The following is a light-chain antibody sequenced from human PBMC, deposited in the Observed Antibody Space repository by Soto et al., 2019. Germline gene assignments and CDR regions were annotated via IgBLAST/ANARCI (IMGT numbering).Light chain of an antibody. V-gene: IGKV1-39*01. CDR2: GAS. Sequence: DIQMTQSPSSLTASVGDRVTIACRASQSISSHLNWYQQEPGKVPKLLIYGASSVQGGVPSRFSGSGSGTDFTLTISSLQPEDFATYYCQQSYGNPRTFGPGNKVEFK. CDR3: QQSYGNPRT. J-gene: IGKJ1*01. CDR1: QSISSH.